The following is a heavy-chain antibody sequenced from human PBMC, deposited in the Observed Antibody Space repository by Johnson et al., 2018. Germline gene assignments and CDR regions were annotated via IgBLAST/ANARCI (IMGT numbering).Heavy chain of an antibody. V-gene: IGHV3-21*01. D-gene: IGHD6-13*01. J-gene: IGHJ6*03. CDR1: GFTFSSYS. CDR3: ARPYSSSWYYYYMDV. Sequence: VQLVESGGGLVKPGGSLRLSCAASGFTFSSYSMNWVRQAPGKGLEWVSSISSSSSYIYSADSVKGRFTISRDNAKNSLYLQMNSLRAEDTAVYYCARPYSSSWYYYYMDVWGKGTTVTVSS. CDR2: ISSSSSYI.